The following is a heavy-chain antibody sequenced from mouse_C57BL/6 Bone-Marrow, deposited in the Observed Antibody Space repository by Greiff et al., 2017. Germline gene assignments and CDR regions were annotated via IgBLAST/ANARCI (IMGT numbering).Heavy chain of an antibody. V-gene: IGHV1-81*01. CDR2: IYPRSGNT. Sequence: VQLQQSGAELARPGASVKLSCKASGYTFTSYGISWVKQRTGQGLEWIGEIYPRSGNTYYNEKFKGKATLTADKSSSTAYMELRSLTSEDSAVYFCASFESWFAYWGQGTRVTVSA. J-gene: IGHJ3*01. CDR3: ASFESWFAY. CDR1: GYTFTSYG.